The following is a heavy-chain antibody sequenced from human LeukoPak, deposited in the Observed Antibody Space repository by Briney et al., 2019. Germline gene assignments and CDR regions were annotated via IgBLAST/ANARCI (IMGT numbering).Heavy chain of an antibody. CDR3: AREGEYGDYRY. V-gene: IGHV1-18*01. CDR1: GYSFTSYG. D-gene: IGHD4-17*01. CDR2: ISAYNGNT. J-gene: IGHJ4*02. Sequence: ASVKVSCKSSGYSFTSYGISWLRQAPGQGLEWMGWISAYNGNTNYAQKLQGRVTMTTDTSTSTAYMELRSLRSDDTPVYYCAREGEYGDYRYSGQGTLVTVSS.